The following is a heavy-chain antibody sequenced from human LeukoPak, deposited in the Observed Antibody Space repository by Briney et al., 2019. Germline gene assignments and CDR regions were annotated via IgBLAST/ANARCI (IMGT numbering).Heavy chain of an antibody. CDR1: GFTFSSYG. V-gene: IGHV3-30*18. D-gene: IGHD6-13*01. CDR3: AKDFPAAAGLGIDY. CDR2: ISYDGSNK. J-gene: IGHJ4*02. Sequence: GGSLRLSCAASGFTFSSYGMHWVRQAPGKGLEWVAVISYDGSNKYYADSVRGRFTISRDNSKNTLYLQMNSLRAEDTAVYYCAKDFPAAAGLGIDYWGQGTLVTVSS.